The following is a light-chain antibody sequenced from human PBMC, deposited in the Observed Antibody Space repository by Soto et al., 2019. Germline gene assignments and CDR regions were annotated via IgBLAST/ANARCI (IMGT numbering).Light chain of an antibody. J-gene: IGLJ1*01. CDR2: NVY. V-gene: IGLV2-14*03. CDR1: SSDVGAYNF. Sequence: QSVLTQPASVSGSPGQSITISCTGTSSDVGAYNFVSWHQQHPGKAPKLMIYNVYDRPSGISYRFSGSKSGNTASLTISGLQGEDEADYYCSSYGGYNNVVFGTGTKVTVL. CDR3: SSYGGYNNVV.